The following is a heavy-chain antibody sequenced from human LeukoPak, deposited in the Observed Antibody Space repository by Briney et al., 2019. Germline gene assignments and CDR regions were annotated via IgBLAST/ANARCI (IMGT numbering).Heavy chain of an antibody. CDR1: GGSISSSSYY. CDR3: ARGLRGYSYGPRRGFEDY. CDR2: IYYSGST. V-gene: IGHV4-39*07. J-gene: IGHJ4*02. Sequence: SETLSLTCTVSGGSISSSSYYWGWIRQPPGKGLEWIGSIYYSGSTYYNPSLKSRVTLSVDTSKNQFSLKLNSVTAADTAVYYCARGLRGYSYGPRRGFEDYWGQGTLVTVSS. D-gene: IGHD5-18*01.